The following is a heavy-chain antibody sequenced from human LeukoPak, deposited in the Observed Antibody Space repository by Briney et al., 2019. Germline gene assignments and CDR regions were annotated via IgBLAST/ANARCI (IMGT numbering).Heavy chain of an antibody. J-gene: IGHJ4*02. CDR3: ARGRGDYEKVDY. V-gene: IGHV1-18*01. CDR2: ISAYNGNT. Sequence: GASVKVSRKASGYTFTSYGISWVRQAPGQGLEGMGWISAYNGNTNYAQKLQGRVTMTTDTSTSTAYMELSSLRSEDTAVYYCARGRGDYEKVDYWGQGTLVTVSS. CDR1: GYTFTSYG. D-gene: IGHD4-17*01.